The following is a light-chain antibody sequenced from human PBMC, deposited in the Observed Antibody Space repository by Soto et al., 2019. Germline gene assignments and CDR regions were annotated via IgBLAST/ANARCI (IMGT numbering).Light chain of an antibody. CDR3: SSYRSGGTFV. J-gene: IGLJ7*01. Sequence: QSALTQPASVSGSPGQSITISCTGTSSDVGGYNYVSWSQQHPGKAPKLIIYEVSNRPSGVSNRFSGSKSGNTASLTISGLQAEDEADYYCSSYRSGGTFVFGSGTQLTVL. CDR1: SSDVGGYNY. CDR2: EVS. V-gene: IGLV2-14*01.